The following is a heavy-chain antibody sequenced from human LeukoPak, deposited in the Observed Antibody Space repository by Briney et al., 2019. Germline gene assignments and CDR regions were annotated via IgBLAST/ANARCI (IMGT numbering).Heavy chain of an antibody. CDR1: GYTFTSYD. CDR2: MNPNSGNT. J-gene: IGHJ4*02. V-gene: IGHV1-8*01. CDR3: TRTRSGSYSY. Sequence: ASVKVSCTASGYTFTSYDINWVRQATGQGLEWMGWMNPNSGNTGYAQEFQGRVTMTRNTSISTAYMELDSLTSEDTAVYYCTRTRSGSYSYWAQGTLVTASS. D-gene: IGHD1-26*01.